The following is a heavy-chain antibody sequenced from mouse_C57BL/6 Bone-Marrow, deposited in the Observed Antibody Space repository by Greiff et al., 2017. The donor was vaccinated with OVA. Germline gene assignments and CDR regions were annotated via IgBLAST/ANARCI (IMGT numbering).Heavy chain of an antibody. Sequence: LVESGAELARPGASVKMSCKASGYTFTSYTMHWVKQRPGQGLEWIGYINPSSGYTKYNQKFKDKATLTADKSSSTAYMQLSSLTSEDSAVYYCARRVYLDYWGQGTTLTVSS. CDR1: GYTFTSYT. V-gene: IGHV1-4*01. CDR3: ARRVYLDY. J-gene: IGHJ2*01. CDR2: INPSSGYT. D-gene: IGHD1-1*01.